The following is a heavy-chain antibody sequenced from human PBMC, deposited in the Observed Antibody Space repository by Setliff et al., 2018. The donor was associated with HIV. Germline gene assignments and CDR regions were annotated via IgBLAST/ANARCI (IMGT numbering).Heavy chain of an antibody. CDR2: IYYSGST. D-gene: IGHD6-13*01. CDR3: ARTYSSSWYSSHLWVDY. CDR1: GGSISTYY. V-gene: IGHV4-59*01. J-gene: IGHJ4*02. Sequence: SETLSLTCTVSGGSISTYYWSWIRQPPGKGLEWMGNIYYSGSTNYNPSLKSRVTISVDTSKNQFSLKLSSVTAADTAVYYCARTYSSSWYSSHLWVDYWGQGTLVTVSS.